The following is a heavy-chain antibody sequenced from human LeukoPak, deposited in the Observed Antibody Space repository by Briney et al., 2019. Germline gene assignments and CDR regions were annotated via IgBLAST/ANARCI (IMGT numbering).Heavy chain of an antibody. D-gene: IGHD1-14*01. CDR1: GYSFTSYW. V-gene: IGHV5-10-1*01. CDR2: IDDSDSYT. CDR3: ARHDRAPRWFDP. Sequence: GESLKISWKGSGYSFTSYWISWGRQMPGKGLEWMGRIDDSDSYTNYSTSFQGHVTIPADKSISTAYLQWSSLKASDTALYYCARHDRAPRWFDPWGQGTLVTVSS. J-gene: IGHJ5*02.